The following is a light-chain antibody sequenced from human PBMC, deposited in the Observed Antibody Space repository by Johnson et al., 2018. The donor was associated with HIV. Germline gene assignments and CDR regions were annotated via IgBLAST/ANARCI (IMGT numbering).Light chain of an antibody. CDR2: ENN. Sequence: TQPPSVSAAPGQKVTISCSGSSSNIGNNYVSWYQQLPGPAPKLLIYENNKRPSDIPDRFSGSMSGTSATLGITGLQTGDEADYYCGTLDSSLMPGFFGTGTNVTVL. J-gene: IGLJ1*01. CDR3: GTLDSSLMPGF. V-gene: IGLV1-51*02. CDR1: SSNIGNNY.